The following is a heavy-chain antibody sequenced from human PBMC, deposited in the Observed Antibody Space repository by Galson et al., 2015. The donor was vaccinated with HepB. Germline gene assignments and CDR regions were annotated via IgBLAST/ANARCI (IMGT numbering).Heavy chain of an antibody. CDR2: IYPGDSDT. D-gene: IGHD4-23*01. Sequence: QSGAEVKKPGESLKISCKGSGYSFTSYWIGWVRQMPGKGLEWMGIIYPGDSDTRYSPSFQGQVTISADKSTSTAYLQMNSLKTEDTAVYYCTRGKGYGGNPFDYWGQGTLVTVSS. CDR1: GYSFTSYW. V-gene: IGHV5-51*01. CDR3: TRGKGYGGNPFDY. J-gene: IGHJ4*02.